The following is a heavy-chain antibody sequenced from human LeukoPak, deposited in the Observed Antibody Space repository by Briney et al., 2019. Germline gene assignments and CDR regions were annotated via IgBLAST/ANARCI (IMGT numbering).Heavy chain of an antibody. J-gene: IGHJ4*02. CDR3: ARGHLKNDY. CDR1: GFTFSNYG. V-gene: IGHV3-23*01. Sequence: GGSLTLSCAASGFTFSNYGMSWVRQGPGKGLEWVSAASGSGRPTYYADSVKGRFTMSRDNSKNTVYLQIDSLRAEDTAVFYCARGHLKNDYWGQGTLVTVSS. CDR2: ASGSGRPT.